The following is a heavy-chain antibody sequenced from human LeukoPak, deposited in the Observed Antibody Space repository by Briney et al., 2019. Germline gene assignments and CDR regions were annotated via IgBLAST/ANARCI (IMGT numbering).Heavy chain of an antibody. CDR3: AREWLMDDILTGYYSGDFDY. CDR2: INPSGGST. CDR1: GYTFTSYY. V-gene: IGHV1-46*01. J-gene: IGHJ4*02. Sequence: ASVKVSCKASGYTFTSYYMHWVRQAPGQGLEWMGIINPSGGSTSYAQKFQGRVTMTRDMSTSTVYMELSSLRSEDTAVYYCAREWLMDDILTGYYSGDFDYWGQGTLVTVSS. D-gene: IGHD3-9*01.